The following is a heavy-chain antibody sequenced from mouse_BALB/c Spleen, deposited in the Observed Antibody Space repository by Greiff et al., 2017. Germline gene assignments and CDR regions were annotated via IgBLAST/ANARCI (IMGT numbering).Heavy chain of an antibody. J-gene: IGHJ3*01. V-gene: IGHV2-9*02. CDR3: ARDAYDYDGSWFAY. D-gene: IGHD2-4*01. Sequence: VKLVESGPGLVAPSQSLSITCTVSGFSLTSYGVHWVRQPPGKGLEWLGVIWAGGSTNYNSALMSRLSISKDNSKSQVFLKMNSLQTDDTAMYYCARDAYDYDGSWFAYWGQGTLVTVSA. CDR1: GFSLTSYG. CDR2: IWAGGST.